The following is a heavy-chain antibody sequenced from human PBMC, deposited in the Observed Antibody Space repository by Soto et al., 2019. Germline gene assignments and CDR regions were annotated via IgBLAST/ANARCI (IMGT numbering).Heavy chain of an antibody. Sequence: EVQVVESGGGLVQPGGSLRLSCEASGFTFSDHYMDWVRQAPGKGLEWVVRIKNKDNRYTTEYAPSVKGRFTISRDDSKNSLYLQMNSLKAEDTALYYCARVRLGATTRYFDYWGRGTLVSVSS. V-gene: IGHV3-72*01. J-gene: IGHJ4*02. CDR3: ARVRLGATTRYFDY. CDR2: IKNKDNRYTT. CDR1: GFTFSDHY. D-gene: IGHD1-26*01.